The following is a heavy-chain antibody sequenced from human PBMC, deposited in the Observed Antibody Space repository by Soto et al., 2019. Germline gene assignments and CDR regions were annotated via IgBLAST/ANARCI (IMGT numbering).Heavy chain of an antibody. CDR3: AKDVDRLGALWGYFQS. CDR1: GFMFEDFA. CDR2: INWNGVNK. V-gene: IGHV3-9*01. Sequence: GGSLRLSCTVSGFMFEDFAMHCVRQAPGHGLEWVSGINWNGVNKGYAESVLGRFTISRDNAKKSLYLDMNYLRPEDTALYFCAKDVDRLGALWGYFQSWGQGTMVTVSS. D-gene: IGHD3-16*01. J-gene: IGHJ1*01.